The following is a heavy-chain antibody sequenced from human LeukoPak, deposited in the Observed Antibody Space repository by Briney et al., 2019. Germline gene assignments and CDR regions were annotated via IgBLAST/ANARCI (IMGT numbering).Heavy chain of an antibody. V-gene: IGHV4-59*04. J-gene: IGHJ4*02. D-gene: IGHD1-26*01. CDR1: GGSISNYY. CDR2: ISYTGNT. Sequence: ETLPLTCTVSGGSISNYYWSWIRQPPGKGLEWIGRISYTGNTYYNPSLKSRVTMSVDTSKNQFSLKLSSVTAADTAVYYCTRGSYYFDYWGQGTLVTVSS. CDR3: TRGSYYFDY.